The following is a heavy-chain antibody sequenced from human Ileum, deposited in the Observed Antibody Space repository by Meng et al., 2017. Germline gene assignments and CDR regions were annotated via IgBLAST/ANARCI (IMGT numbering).Heavy chain of an antibody. Sequence: QVQLQESGSGLVKPSQTLSLTCTVSGGSISIGDYYWSWVRQPPGKGLEWIGYIYYSGSTYYNPSLKSRAIMSVDTSKNHFSLKLSSVTAADTAVYYCARDRGGSYYFDYWGQGTLVTVSS. CDR2: IYYSGST. CDR3: ARDRGGSYYFDY. J-gene: IGHJ4*02. D-gene: IGHD2-15*01. V-gene: IGHV4-30-4*01. CDR1: GGSISIGDYY.